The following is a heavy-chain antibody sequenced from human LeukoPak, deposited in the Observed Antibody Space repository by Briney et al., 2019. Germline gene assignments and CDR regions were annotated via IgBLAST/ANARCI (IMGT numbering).Heavy chain of an antibody. CDR1: GGSISSYY. V-gene: IGHV4-4*07. CDR2: IYTSGST. D-gene: IGHD6-13*01. Sequence: SSETLSLTCTVSGGSISSYYWSWIRQPAGKGLEWIGRIYTSGSTNYNPSLKSRVTMSVDTSKNQFSLKLSSVTAADTAVYYCARSIAAAGSDPFDYWGQGTLVTVSS. CDR3: ARSIAAAGSDPFDY. J-gene: IGHJ4*02.